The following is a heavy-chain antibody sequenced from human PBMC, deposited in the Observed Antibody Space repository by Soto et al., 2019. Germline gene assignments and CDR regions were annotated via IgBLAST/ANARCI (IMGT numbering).Heavy chain of an antibody. CDR2: ISYDGSNK. J-gene: IGHJ4*02. Sequence: VQLVESGGGVVQPGRSLRLSCAASGFTFSSYAMHWVRQAPGKGLEWVAVISYDGSNKYYADSVKGRFTISRDNSKNTLYLQMNSLRAEDTAVYYCARDLGYSGFIIDYWGQGTLVTVSS. CDR1: GFTFSSYA. D-gene: IGHD5-12*01. CDR3: ARDLGYSGFIIDY. V-gene: IGHV3-30-3*01.